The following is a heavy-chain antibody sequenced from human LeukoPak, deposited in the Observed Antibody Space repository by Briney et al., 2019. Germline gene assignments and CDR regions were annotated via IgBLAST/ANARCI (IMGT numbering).Heavy chain of an antibody. CDR2: IDPSDSHT. V-gene: IGHV5-10-1*01. CDR1: GYRFASYW. D-gene: IGHD3-22*01. Sequence: GESLRISCKGSGYRFASYWISWVRQMPGKGLEWMGRIDPSDSHTNYSPSFQGHVTISGDRSMSTAYLQWSSLKASDTAMYYCARQYHYDSSGYPYAFEIWGQGTMVTVSS. J-gene: IGHJ3*02. CDR3: ARQYHYDSSGYPYAFEI.